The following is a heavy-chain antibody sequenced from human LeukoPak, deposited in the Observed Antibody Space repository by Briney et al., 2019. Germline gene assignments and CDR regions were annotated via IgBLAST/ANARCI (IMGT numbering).Heavy chain of an antibody. J-gene: IGHJ6*03. D-gene: IGHD6-13*01. Sequence: SGTLSLTCAVSGGSISSSYWWSWVRQPPGKGLEWIGEVYHSGSTNYSPSLKSRVTLSVDKSKNQFSLRLSSVTAADTAVYYCARTTEAHSWRTRYYDYYMDVWGKGTTVTVSS. CDR1: GGSISSSYW. CDR3: ARTTEAHSWRTRYYDYYMDV. CDR2: VYHSGST. V-gene: IGHV4-4*02.